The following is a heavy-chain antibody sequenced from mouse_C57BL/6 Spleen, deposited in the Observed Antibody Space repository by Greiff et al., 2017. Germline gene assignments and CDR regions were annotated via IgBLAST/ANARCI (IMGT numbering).Heavy chain of an antibody. CDR1: GYTFTSYW. Sequence: QVQLQQPGAELVKPGASVKLSCKASGYTFTSYWMHWVKQRPGQGLEWIGMIHPNSGSTNYNEKFKSKATLTVDKSSSTAYMQLSSLTSEDSAVTYGERERTAHNDCDYGGQGTTLTVSS. V-gene: IGHV1-64*01. D-gene: IGHD3-2*02. J-gene: IGHJ2*01. CDR2: IHPNSGST. CDR3: ERERTAHNDCDY.